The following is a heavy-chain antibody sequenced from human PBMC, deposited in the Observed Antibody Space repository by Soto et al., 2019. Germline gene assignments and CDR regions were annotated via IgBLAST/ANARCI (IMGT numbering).Heavy chain of an antibody. Sequence: EVQLLESGGGLVQPGGSLSLSCAASGFTCSSYAMSWVRQAPGKGLEWVSAISGSGGSTYDADSVKGRCTSSRDNSKNSLYLKINSLRAEDTAVYYCAKVVDNFFDYWGQGNLVTVSS. J-gene: IGHJ4*02. CDR2: ISGSGGST. CDR3: AKVVDNFFDY. CDR1: GFTCSSYA. V-gene: IGHV3-23*01. D-gene: IGHD1-1*01.